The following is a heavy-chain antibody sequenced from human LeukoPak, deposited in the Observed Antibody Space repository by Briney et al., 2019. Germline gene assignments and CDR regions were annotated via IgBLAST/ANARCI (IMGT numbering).Heavy chain of an antibody. CDR1: GFTFSSYG. Sequence: GGSLRLSCAASGFTFSSYGMHWVRQAPGKGLEWVAVISYDGSNKYYADSVKGRFTISRDNSKNTLYLQMNSLRAEDTAVYYCAKEARVEEMWFDPWGQGTLVTVSS. CDR2: ISYDGSNK. CDR3: AKEARVEEMWFDP. V-gene: IGHV3-30*18. J-gene: IGHJ5*02.